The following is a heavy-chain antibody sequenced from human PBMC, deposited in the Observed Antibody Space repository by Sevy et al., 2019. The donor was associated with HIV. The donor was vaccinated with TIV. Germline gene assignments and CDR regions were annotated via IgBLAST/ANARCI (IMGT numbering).Heavy chain of an antibody. Sequence: GGSLRLTCAASGFTVSSVYMSWVRQAPGKGLEWVSLIYDAGSTYFADSVEGRFTISRDDSKNTLYLQMNSLRAEDTAVYFCARESGYSSSPGALDIWGQGTMVTVSS. V-gene: IGHV3-53*01. CDR1: GFTVSSVY. D-gene: IGHD6-19*01. CDR2: IYDAGST. CDR3: ARESGYSSSPGALDI. J-gene: IGHJ3*02.